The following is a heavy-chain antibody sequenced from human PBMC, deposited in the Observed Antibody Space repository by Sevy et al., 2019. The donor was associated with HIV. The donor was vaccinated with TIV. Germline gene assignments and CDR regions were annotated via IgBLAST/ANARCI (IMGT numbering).Heavy chain of an antibody. CDR2: IDPSDPHP. Sequence: GESLKISCKGSGYSFSTHFITWVRQMPGKGLEWMGRIDPSDPHPTISPSFQGHVTTSADQSISTAYLQWSSLKASDTAMYYCARGDMSQGGRNWFDPWGQGTLVTVSS. D-gene: IGHD2-15*01. CDR1: GYSFSTHF. J-gene: IGHJ5*02. V-gene: IGHV5-10-1*01. CDR3: ARGDMSQGGRNWFDP.